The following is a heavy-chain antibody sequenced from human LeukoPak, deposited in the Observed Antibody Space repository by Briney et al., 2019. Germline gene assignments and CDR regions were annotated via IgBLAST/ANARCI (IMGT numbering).Heavy chain of an antibody. Sequence: GESLKISFKGSGYSFTIHWIGWGPQIPGKGLGWMCIIYPGDSDTRYSPSFQGQVTISADKSVNTAYLQWSSLKASDTAMYYCARPRSGYSGIDYWGQGTLVTVSS. CDR1: GYSFTIHW. V-gene: IGHV5-51*01. J-gene: IGHJ4*02. CDR3: ARPRSGYSGIDY. D-gene: IGHD5-12*01. CDR2: IYPGDSDT.